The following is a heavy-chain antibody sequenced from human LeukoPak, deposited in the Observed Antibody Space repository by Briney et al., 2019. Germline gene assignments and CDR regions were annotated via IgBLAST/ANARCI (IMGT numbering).Heavy chain of an antibody. CDR1: GFTFSSYG. J-gene: IGHJ4*02. V-gene: IGHV3-33*01. CDR3: AREKAIAAAAPDY. D-gene: IGHD6-13*01. CDR2: IWYDGSNK. Sequence: PGRSLRLSCAASGFTFSSYGMHWVRQAPGKGLEWVAVIWYDGSNKYYADSVKGRFTISRDNSKNTLYLQMNSLRAEDTAVYYCAREKAIAAAAPDYWGQGTLVTVSS.